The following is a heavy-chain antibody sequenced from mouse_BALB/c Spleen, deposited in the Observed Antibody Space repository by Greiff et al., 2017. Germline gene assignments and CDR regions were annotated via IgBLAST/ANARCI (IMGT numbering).Heavy chain of an antibody. D-gene: IGHD1-1*01. Sequence: VQLKESGPGLVAPSQSLSITCTVSGFSLTGYGVNWVRQPPGKGLEWLGMIWGDGSTDYNSALKSRLSISKDNSKSQVFLKMNSLQTDDTARYYCARGDYGSSYYFDYWGQGTTLTVSS. J-gene: IGHJ2*01. CDR3: ARGDYGSSYYFDY. CDR1: GFSLTGYG. CDR2: IWGDGST. V-gene: IGHV2-6-7*01.